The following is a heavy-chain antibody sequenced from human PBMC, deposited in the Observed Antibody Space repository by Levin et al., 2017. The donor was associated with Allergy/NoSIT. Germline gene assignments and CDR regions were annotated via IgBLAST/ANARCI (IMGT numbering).Heavy chain of an antibody. CDR1: GFSISTYG. CDR3: ARDESYSSPSHTYFDL. CDR2: IWHHGGNE. V-gene: IGHV3-33*01. D-gene: IGHD6-6*01. Sequence: LSLTCAASGFSISTYGMQWVRQAPGKGLEWVAVIWHHGGNEDYADSVKGRFSISRDNSKDTLYLQMNSLRVEDTAVYYCARDESYSSPSHTYFDLWGRGTLVTVSS. J-gene: IGHJ2*01.